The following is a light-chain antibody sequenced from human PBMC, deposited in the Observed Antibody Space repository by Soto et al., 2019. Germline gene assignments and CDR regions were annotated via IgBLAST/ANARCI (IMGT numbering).Light chain of an antibody. Sequence: NFMLTQPNSVSESPGKMVTISCSRSSGNIASSYVQWYQQRPGSPPTTVIYENSQRPSGVPDRFSASIDSSSKSASLTISGLKTEDEADYYCQSYDNTNVVFGGGTKLTVL. J-gene: IGLJ2*01. CDR3: QSYDNTNVV. V-gene: IGLV6-57*04. CDR1: SGNIASSY. CDR2: ENS.